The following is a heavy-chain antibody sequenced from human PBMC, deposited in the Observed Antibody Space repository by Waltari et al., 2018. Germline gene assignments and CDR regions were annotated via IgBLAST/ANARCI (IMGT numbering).Heavy chain of an antibody. CDR2: INHIGST. Sequence: QVQLQQWGAGLLKPSETLSLTCAVYGGSFRGYYWRWLRQPPGKGLEWIGEINHIGSTNYNPSLKSRVTISVDTSKNQFSLKLSSVTAADTAVYYCARRVRYFDWFIDYWGQGTLVTVSS. J-gene: IGHJ4*02. CDR1: GGSFRGYY. CDR3: ARRVRYFDWFIDY. D-gene: IGHD3-9*01. V-gene: IGHV4-34*01.